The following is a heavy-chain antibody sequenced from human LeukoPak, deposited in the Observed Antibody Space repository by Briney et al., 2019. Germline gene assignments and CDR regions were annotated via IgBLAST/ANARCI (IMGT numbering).Heavy chain of an antibody. CDR3: AKDSGYYGGYYFDY. J-gene: IGHJ4*02. CDR1: GFTFSSYA. D-gene: IGHD3-10*01. V-gene: IGHV3-23*01. CDR2: ISGSGGST. Sequence: GGSLRLSCAASGFTFSSYAMSWVRQAPGKRLEWVSAISGSGGSTYYADSVKGRFTISRDNSENTLYLQMNSLRAEDTAVYYCAKDSGYYGGYYFDYWGQGTLVTVSS.